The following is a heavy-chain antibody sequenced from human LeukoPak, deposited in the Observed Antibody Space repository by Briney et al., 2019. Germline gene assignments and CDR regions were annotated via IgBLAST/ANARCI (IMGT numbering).Heavy chain of an antibody. Sequence: SETLSLTCAVYGEYFSIYYYSWIRQPPGKGLEWIGEINHSGSTNYNPSLKSRLTISVDMSKKQFFLRLSSVTAADTAVYYCARDPDPNYGDRFDYWGQGTLVTVSS. D-gene: IGHD4-17*01. V-gene: IGHV4-34*01. CDR1: GEYFSIYY. CDR2: INHSGST. J-gene: IGHJ4*02. CDR3: ARDPDPNYGDRFDY.